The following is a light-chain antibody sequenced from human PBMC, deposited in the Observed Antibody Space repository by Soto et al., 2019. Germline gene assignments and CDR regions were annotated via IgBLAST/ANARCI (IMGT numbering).Light chain of an antibody. Sequence: DIQLTQSPSFLSASVGDRVTITCRASQGINSYLAWYQQKPGKAPKLLISAASTLQSGVPSRFSGSGSGTEFTLTISSLQPEDFATYYCQQLNNYPRTFGQGTKVDIK. CDR1: QGINSY. V-gene: IGKV1-9*01. CDR2: AAS. J-gene: IGKJ1*01. CDR3: QQLNNYPRT.